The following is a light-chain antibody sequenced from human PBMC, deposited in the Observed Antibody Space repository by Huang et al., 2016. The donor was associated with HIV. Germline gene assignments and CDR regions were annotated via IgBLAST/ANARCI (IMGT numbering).Light chain of an antibody. J-gene: IGKJ4*01. CDR1: QAISNS. CDR3: QQYFTTPLA. V-gene: IGKV1-NL1*01. Sequence: IQMTQSPSSLSASVGDRVTITCRASQAISNSLVWYQQKPGKAPKLLLFAASRLDSGVPSRFRGSGSGKDYTLTISSLQPDDFATYYCQQYFTTPLAFGGGTRVEIK. CDR2: AAS.